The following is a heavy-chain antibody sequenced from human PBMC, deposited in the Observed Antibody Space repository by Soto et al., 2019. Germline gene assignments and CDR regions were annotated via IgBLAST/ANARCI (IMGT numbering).Heavy chain of an antibody. CDR2: ISWSGDRI. CDR3: TKTPAGYYYGMDV. D-gene: IGHD2-2*01. V-gene: IGHV3-9*01. Sequence: SGGSLRLSCAASGFTFDDYAMHWVRQVPGKGLEWVSGISWSGDRIGYADSVEGRFTISRDNAKNSLFLQMNSLRAEDTAFYYCTKTPAGYYYGMDVWGPGTTVTVSS. CDR1: GFTFDDYA. J-gene: IGHJ6*02.